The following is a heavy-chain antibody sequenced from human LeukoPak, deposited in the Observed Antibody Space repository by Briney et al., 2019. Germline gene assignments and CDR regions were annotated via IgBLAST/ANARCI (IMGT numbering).Heavy chain of an antibody. J-gene: IGHJ6*02. CDR2: IIPIFGTA. Sequence: GASVKVSCKASGGTFSSYAISWVRQAPGQGLEWMGGIIPIFGTANYAQKFQGRVTITADESTSTAYMELSSLRSEDTAVYYCAREASYYEIYYYYGMDVWGQGTTVTVSS. CDR3: AREASYYEIYYYYGMDV. V-gene: IGHV1-69*13. CDR1: GGTFSSYA. D-gene: IGHD3-22*01.